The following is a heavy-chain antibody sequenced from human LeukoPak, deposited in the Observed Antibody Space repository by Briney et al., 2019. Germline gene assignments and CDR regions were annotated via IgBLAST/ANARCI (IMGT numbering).Heavy chain of an antibody. CDR1: GFTLSSYS. J-gene: IGHJ5*02. D-gene: IGHD1/OR15-1a*01. CDR3: VRDALKLKQTLDPNWFGP. V-gene: IGHV3-21*01. Sequence: PGGSLRLSCEASGFTLSSYSTNWVRQAPGKGLEWVSSISSSGLDKYYAESVKGRFSISRDNAKSSLYLEMNSLRVEDTAVYYCVRDALKLKQTLDPNWFGPWGQGILVTVSS. CDR2: ISSSGLDK.